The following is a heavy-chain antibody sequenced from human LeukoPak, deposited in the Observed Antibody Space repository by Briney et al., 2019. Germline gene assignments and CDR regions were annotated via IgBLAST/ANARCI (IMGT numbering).Heavy chain of an antibody. CDR2: ISGSGGST. Sequence: GGSLRLSCAASGFTFSSYAMSWVRQAPGKGLEWVSAISGSGGSTYYADSVKGRFTISRDNSKNTLYLQMNSLRAEDTAVYYCAKDLYYDSSGYYYERWDAFDIWGQGTMVTVSS. CDR1: GFTFSSYA. D-gene: IGHD3-22*01. J-gene: IGHJ3*02. V-gene: IGHV3-23*01. CDR3: AKDLYYDSSGYYYERWDAFDI.